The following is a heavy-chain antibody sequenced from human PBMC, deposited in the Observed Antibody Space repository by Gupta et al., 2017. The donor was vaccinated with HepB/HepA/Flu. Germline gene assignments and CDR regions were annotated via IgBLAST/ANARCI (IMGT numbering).Heavy chain of an antibody. CDR1: GFRFGDYA. V-gene: IGHV3-9*03. D-gene: IGHD3-22*01. Sequence: EVQLVESGGGLVQPGRSLTLSCAASGFRFGDYAMHWVRQAPGKGLEWVSGISWNSGITGYADSVQGRFTIARDSAKNSLYLQMNSLRAEDMALYYCAKDMSSNYYDSSGYYSLNLDYWGQGILVTVSS. CDR3: AKDMSSNYYDSSGYYSLNLDY. J-gene: IGHJ4*02. CDR2: ISWNSGIT.